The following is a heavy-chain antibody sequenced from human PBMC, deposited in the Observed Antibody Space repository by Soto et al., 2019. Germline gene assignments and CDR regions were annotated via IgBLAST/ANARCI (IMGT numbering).Heavy chain of an antibody. CDR2: ISGSGDRT. Sequence: EVQLLESGGGLVQPGGSLRLSCAASGITISNYPMSWVRQAPGKGLDWVSRISGSGDRTYYADSAKGRFTISKDISKNSLSLQLDNLGVEDTAVYFCVKDDGGYPSTAPHWGQGTLVTVSS. J-gene: IGHJ1*01. D-gene: IGHD3-22*01. V-gene: IGHV3-23*01. CDR1: GITISNYP. CDR3: VKDDGGYPSTAPH.